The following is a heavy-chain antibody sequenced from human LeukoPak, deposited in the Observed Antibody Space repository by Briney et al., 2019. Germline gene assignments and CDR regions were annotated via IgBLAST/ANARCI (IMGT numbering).Heavy chain of an antibody. CDR3: AKGPGGFLDSSIDY. CDR1: GFTFSSYG. J-gene: IGHJ4*02. D-gene: IGHD3-22*01. V-gene: IGHV3-30*18. CDR2: ISYDGSNK. Sequence: GGSLRLSCAASGFTFSSYGMHWVRQAPGKGLEWVAVISYDGSNKYYADSVKGRFTISRDNSKNTLYLQMNSLRAEDTAVYYCAKGPGGFLDSSIDYWGQGTLVTVSS.